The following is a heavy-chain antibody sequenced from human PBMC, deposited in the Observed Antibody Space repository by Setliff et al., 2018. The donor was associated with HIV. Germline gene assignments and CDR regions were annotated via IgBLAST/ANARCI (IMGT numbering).Heavy chain of an antibody. J-gene: IGHJ4*02. Sequence: GWSLRLSCLASGFAFEKYYMSWIRQTPEKTLEWISFISSTGSYITYADSVKGRFTVSRDNAEYSLFLQMDGLRAEDAAIYYCASGIDPYTSTWVDSWGQGTPVTVSS. CDR2: ISSTGSYI. CDR1: GFAFEKYY. CDR3: ASGIDPYTSTWVDS. V-gene: IGHV3-11*03. D-gene: IGHD1-20*01.